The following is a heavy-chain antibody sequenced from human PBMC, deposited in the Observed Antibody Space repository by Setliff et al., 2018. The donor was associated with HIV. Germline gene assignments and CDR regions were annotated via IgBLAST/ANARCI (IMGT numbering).Heavy chain of an antibody. J-gene: IGHJ4*02. CDR1: GGSISSGDYY. Sequence: PSETLSLTCAVSGGSISSGDYYWSWVRQPPGKRLEWIGYIYSNGGTAYNPSLKSRVTISVDTSKNQFSLKLTSVTIADTAVYYCARFTSGWYGQYWGQGTLVTVSS. CDR3: ARFTSGWYGQY. V-gene: IGHV4-61*08. D-gene: IGHD6-19*01. CDR2: IYSNGGT.